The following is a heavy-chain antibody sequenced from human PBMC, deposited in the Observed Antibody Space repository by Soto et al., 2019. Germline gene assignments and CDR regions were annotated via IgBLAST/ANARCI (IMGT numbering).Heavy chain of an antibody. V-gene: IGHV3-30*18. CDR1: GFTFSSYG. CDR3: AKDLYDFWSGYEDPSTVIYYGMDV. Sequence: GGSLRLSCAASGFTFSSYGMHWVRQAPGKGLEWVAVISYGGSNKYYADSVKGRFTISRDNSKNTLYLQMNSLRAEDTAVYYCAKDLYDFWSGYEDPSTVIYYGMDVWRQGTTVTVSS. CDR2: ISYGGSNK. D-gene: IGHD3-3*01. J-gene: IGHJ6*02.